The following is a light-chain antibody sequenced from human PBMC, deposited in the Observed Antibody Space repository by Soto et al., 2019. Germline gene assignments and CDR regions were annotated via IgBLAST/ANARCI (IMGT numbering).Light chain of an antibody. V-gene: IGKV3-20*01. CDR2: GAS. CDR3: QQYGSSPRFT. Sequence: EIVLTQSPGTLSLSPGERATLSCRASQSVSSSYLAWYQQKPGQAPRLLIYGASSRPTGIPDRFSGSGSGTDFTLTIRRLEPEDFAVYYCQQYGSSPRFTFGPGTKVDIK. J-gene: IGKJ3*01. CDR1: QSVSSSY.